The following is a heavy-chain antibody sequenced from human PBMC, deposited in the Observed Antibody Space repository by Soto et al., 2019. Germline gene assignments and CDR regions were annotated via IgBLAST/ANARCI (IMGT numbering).Heavy chain of an antibody. CDR3: ARVVVVAATGDYYYYYGMDV. CDR1: GYSFTSYW. V-gene: IGHV5-51*01. D-gene: IGHD2-15*01. Sequence: GESLKISCKGSGYSFTSYWIGWVRQMPVKGLEWMGIIYPGDSDTRYSPSFQGQVTISADKSISTAYLQWSSLKASDTAMYYCARVVVVAATGDYYYYYGMDVWGQGTTVTVSS. CDR2: IYPGDSDT. J-gene: IGHJ6*02.